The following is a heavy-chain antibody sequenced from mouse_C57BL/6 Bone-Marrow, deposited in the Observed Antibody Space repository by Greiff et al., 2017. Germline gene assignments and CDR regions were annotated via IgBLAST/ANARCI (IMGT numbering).Heavy chain of an antibody. J-gene: IGHJ2*01. CDR3: ARRGNFYYFDY. Sequence: VKLQQSGPELVKPGASVKISCKASGYAFSSSWMNWVKQRPGKGLEWIGRIYPGDGDTNYNGKFKGKATLTADKSSSTAYMQLSSLTSEDSAVYFCARRGNFYYFDYWGQGTTLTVSS. V-gene: IGHV1-82*01. CDR2: IYPGDGDT. CDR1: GYAFSSSW. D-gene: IGHD4-1*02.